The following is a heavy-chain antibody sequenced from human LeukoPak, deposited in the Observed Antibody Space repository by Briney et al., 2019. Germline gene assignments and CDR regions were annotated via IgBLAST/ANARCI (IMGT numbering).Heavy chain of an antibody. CDR1: GYTFKNYG. D-gene: IGHD6-19*01. CDR2: ITTYNGDT. V-gene: IGHV1-18*04. Sequence: ASVKVSCNASGYTFKNYGISWGRQAPGQGLELMGWITTYNGDTKHAQKVQGSVTLTAHPSPRTAYKELRGLRSDATAVYYCARDPSNTSGWYIWFDFWGQGTLVTVSS. CDR3: ARDPSNTSGWYIWFDF. J-gene: IGHJ5*01.